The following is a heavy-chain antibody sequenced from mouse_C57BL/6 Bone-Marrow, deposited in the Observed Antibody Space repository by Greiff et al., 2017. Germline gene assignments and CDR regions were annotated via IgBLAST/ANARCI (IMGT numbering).Heavy chain of an antibody. Sequence: EVHLVESGGGLVKPGGSLKLSCAASGFTFSDYGMHWVRQAPEKGLEWVAYISSGRSTIYYADTVKGRFTISRDNAKNTLFLQMTSLRSEDTAMYYCARTYYSNYVGIPFDYWGQGTTLTVSS. D-gene: IGHD2-5*01. V-gene: IGHV5-17*01. CDR1: GFTFSDYG. J-gene: IGHJ2*01. CDR3: ARTYYSNYVGIPFDY. CDR2: ISSGRSTI.